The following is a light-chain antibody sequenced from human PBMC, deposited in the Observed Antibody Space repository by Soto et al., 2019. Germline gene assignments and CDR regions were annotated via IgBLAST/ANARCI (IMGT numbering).Light chain of an antibody. CDR2: GNS. CDR1: SSNIGAGYE. V-gene: IGLV1-40*01. J-gene: IGLJ3*02. CDR3: QSYDTSLSTSGV. Sequence: QAVLTQPPSVSGAPGQRVTISCTGSSSNIGAGYEIHWYQQLPGTAPKLLIYGNSNRPSGVPDRFSGSKSGTSASLAITGLQAEDDANYYCQSYDTSLSTSGVFGGGTKLTVL.